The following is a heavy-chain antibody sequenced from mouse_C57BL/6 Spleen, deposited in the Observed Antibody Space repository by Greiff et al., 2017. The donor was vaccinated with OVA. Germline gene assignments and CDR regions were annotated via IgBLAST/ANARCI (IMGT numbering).Heavy chain of an antibody. CDR3: ARGGLADFDY. V-gene: IGHV1-55*01. J-gene: IGHJ2*01. Sequence: QVQLQQPGAELVKPGASVKMSCKASGFTFTSYWITWVKQRPGQGLEWIGDIYPGSGSTNYNEKFKSKATLTVATSSSTAYMQLGSLASEDSAVYFCARGGLADFDYWGQGTTLTVSS. CDR2: IYPGSGST. D-gene: IGHD3-3*01. CDR1: GFTFTSYW.